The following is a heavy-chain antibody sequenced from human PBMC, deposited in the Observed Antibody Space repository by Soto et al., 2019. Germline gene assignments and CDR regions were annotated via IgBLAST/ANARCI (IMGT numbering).Heavy chain of an antibody. J-gene: IGHJ6*02. CDR2: TRSNGEHT. Sequence: EVQILESGGDMVQPGGSLRLSCAGSGFMFSSFAMTWVRQAPGKGLEWVSTTRSNGEHTYYADSVKGRFTVSRDNSKNTLFLERTSLSAEDSAIYYCAKDSKSVSVSAARVYGMDVWGQGTTVTVSS. CDR3: AKDSKSVSVSAARVYGMDV. CDR1: GFMFSSFA. D-gene: IGHD2-2*01. V-gene: IGHV3-23*01.